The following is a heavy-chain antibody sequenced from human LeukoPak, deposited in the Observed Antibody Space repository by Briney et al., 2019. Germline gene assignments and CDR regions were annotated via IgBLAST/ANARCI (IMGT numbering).Heavy chain of an antibody. Sequence: ASVKVSCKVSGYTLTELSMHWVRQATGQGLEWMGWMNPNSGNTGYAQKFQGRVTMTRNTSISTAYMELSSLRSEDTAVYYYARGDIAVAGTEAFDIWGQGTMVTVSS. D-gene: IGHD6-19*01. J-gene: IGHJ3*02. CDR2: MNPNSGNT. CDR3: ARGDIAVAGTEAFDI. CDR1: GYTLTELS. V-gene: IGHV1-8*01.